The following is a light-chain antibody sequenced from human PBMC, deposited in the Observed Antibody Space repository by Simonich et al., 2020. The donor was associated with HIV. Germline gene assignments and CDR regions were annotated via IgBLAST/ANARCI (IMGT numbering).Light chain of an antibody. V-gene: IGLV6-57*01. CDR1: SDSIASNY. CDR3: QSYDSSRDVV. J-gene: IGLJ2*01. Sequence: NFMLTQPHSVSESPGKTVTISYTRNSDSIASNYVQWYQQSPGSSPTTVIYEDNQSPSGVPDRFSGSIDSSANSASLTISGLKTEDEADYYCQSYDSSRDVVFGGGTKLTVL. CDR2: EDN.